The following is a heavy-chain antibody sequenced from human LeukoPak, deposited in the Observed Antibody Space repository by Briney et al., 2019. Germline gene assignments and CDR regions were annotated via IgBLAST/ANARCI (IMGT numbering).Heavy chain of an antibody. Sequence: PGGSLRLSCVSSGFSFSNYAMSWVRQAPGKGLEWVSSISGSGGSTHYADSVKGRFTISRDKTKNTLYLQMNSQRAEDTAVYYCAKSAYYDASGYYREYYFDYWGQGTLVTVSS. D-gene: IGHD3-22*01. CDR2: ISGSGGST. J-gene: IGHJ4*02. CDR1: GFSFSNYA. V-gene: IGHV3-23*01. CDR3: AKSAYYDASGYYREYYFDY.